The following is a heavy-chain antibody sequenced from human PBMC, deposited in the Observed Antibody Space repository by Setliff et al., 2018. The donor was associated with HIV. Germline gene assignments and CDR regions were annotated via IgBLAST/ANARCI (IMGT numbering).Heavy chain of an antibody. J-gene: IGHJ4*02. Sequence: GGSRRLSCAASGFTFSGYSMNWVRQAPGKGLEWVSSISSNRGEIFYADSVKGRFTMSRDNAKNSLYLQMNRLRVEDTAVYYCAKDPCSGGSCYSGQFDYWGQGTLVTVSS. V-gene: IGHV3-21*04. CDR2: ISSNRGEI. CDR3: AKDPCSGGSCYSGQFDY. CDR1: GFTFSGYS. D-gene: IGHD2-15*01.